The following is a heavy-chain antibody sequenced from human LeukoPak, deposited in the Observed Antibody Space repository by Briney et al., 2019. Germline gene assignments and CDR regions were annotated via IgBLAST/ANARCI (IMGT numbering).Heavy chain of an antibody. CDR1: GGTFSSYA. D-gene: IGHD6-13*01. J-gene: IGHJ1*01. Sequence: SVKVSCKASGGTFSSYAISWVRQAPGQGLEWMGGIIPIFGTANYAQKFQGRVTITADKSTSTAYMELSSLRSEDTAVYYCARDYRLGSSSWPPEYFQHRGQGTLVTVSS. CDR3: ARDYRLGSSSWPPEYFQH. CDR2: IIPIFGTA. V-gene: IGHV1-69*06.